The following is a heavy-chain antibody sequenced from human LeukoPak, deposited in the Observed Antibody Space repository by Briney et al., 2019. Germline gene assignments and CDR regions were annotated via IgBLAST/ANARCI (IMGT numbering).Heavy chain of an antibody. CDR1: GGSFSGYY. V-gene: IGHV4-34*01. D-gene: IGHD6-19*01. J-gene: IGHJ4*02. CDR2: INHSGST. Sequence: SETLCLTCAVYGGSFSGYYWSWIRQPPGKGLEWIGEINHSGSTNYNPSLKSRVTISVDTSKNQFSLKLSSVTAADTAVYYCARITWSVYSSSDYWGQGTLVTVSS. CDR3: ARITWSVYSSSDY.